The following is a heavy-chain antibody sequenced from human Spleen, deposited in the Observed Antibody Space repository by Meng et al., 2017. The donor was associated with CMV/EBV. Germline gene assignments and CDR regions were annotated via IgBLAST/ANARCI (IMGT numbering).Heavy chain of an antibody. V-gene: IGHV3-66*02. Sequence: GESLKISCAASGFTISSYWMHWVRQAPGKGLEWVSVIYSVGTTHYVDSVKGRFTISRDNSKNTLFLQMNSLTAEDTAVYYCARIDYFDTRVKDYWGQGTLVTVSS. CDR1: GFTISSYW. CDR3: ARIDYFDTRVKDY. J-gene: IGHJ4*02. CDR2: IYSVGTT. D-gene: IGHD3-22*01.